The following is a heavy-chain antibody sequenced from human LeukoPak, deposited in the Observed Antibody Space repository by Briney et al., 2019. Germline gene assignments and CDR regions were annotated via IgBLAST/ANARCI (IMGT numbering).Heavy chain of an antibody. D-gene: IGHD3-3*01. Sequence: GGSLRLSCAASGFTFSSYGMHWVRQAPGKGLEWVAVISYDGSNKYYADSVKGRFTISRDNSKNTLYLQMNSLRAEDTAVYYCAKGSLNYDVWSGYKDWGQGTLVTVSS. CDR2: ISYDGSNK. V-gene: IGHV3-30*18. J-gene: IGHJ4*02. CDR1: GFTFSSYG. CDR3: AKGSLNYDVWSGYKD.